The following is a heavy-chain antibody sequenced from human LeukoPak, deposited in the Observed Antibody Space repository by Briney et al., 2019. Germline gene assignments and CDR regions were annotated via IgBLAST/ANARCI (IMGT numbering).Heavy chain of an antibody. J-gene: IGHJ4*02. Sequence: ASVKVSCKASGGTFSSYTISWVRQAPGQGLEWMGRIIPILGIANYAQKFQGRVTITADKSTSTAYMELSSLRSEDTAVYYCASPYYDSSGYQRYYFDYWGQGTLVTVSS. D-gene: IGHD3-22*01. CDR3: ASPYYDSSGYQRYYFDY. V-gene: IGHV1-69*02. CDR1: GGTFSSYT. CDR2: IIPILGIA.